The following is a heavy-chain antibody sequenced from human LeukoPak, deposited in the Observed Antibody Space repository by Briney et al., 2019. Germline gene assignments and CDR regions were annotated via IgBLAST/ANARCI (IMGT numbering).Heavy chain of an antibody. CDR3: AREGYYGSGSPPSLYFDY. CDR1: GFTFRNYV. V-gene: IGHV3-30-3*01. CDR2: TSSDLNVK. D-gene: IGHD3-10*01. J-gene: IGHJ4*02. Sequence: GGSLGLSCAASGFTFRNYVIHWVRQAPGKGPEWVAVTSSDLNVKLYADSVKGRFTISGDNSRSTLYLQMNSLRPEDTAIYYCAREGYYGSGSPPSLYFDYWGQGTLVTVSS.